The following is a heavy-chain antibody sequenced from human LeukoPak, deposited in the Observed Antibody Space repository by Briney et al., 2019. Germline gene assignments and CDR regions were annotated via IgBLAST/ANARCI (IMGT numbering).Heavy chain of an antibody. CDR3: VHKYGTNWYGEFHH. V-gene: IGHV2-5*02. Sequence: SGPTLVKPTQTLTLTCTFSGLSLSTSGVGVGWIRQPPGRALDWLALIYWDDDKRYSPSLKNRLTITKDTSKNQVVLTMTNMDPVDTATYYCVHKYGTNWYGEFHHWGQGTLVTVSS. D-gene: IGHD4-17*01. CDR1: GLSLSTSGVG. J-gene: IGHJ1*01. CDR2: IYWDDDK.